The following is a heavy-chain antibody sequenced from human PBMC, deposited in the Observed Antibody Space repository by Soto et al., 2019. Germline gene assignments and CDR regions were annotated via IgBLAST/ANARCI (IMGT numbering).Heavy chain of an antibody. CDR2: IWYDGSNK. V-gene: IGHV3-33*01. CDR1: GFTFSGHA. J-gene: IGHJ6*02. Sequence: QVQLVESGGGVAQPGRSLRLSCTVSGFTFSGHAMHWVRQAPGKGLEWVTQIWYDGSNKYYAESVKGRFTISSDNSKNTLYLQLNSLRAEDTAVYYCASAAPGLAPYAFDVCAQGTSVTVSS. CDR3: ASAAPGLAPYAFDV. D-gene: IGHD6-19*01.